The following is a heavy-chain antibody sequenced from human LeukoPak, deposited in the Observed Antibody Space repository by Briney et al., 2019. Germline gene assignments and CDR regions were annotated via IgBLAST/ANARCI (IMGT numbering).Heavy chain of an antibody. J-gene: IGHJ4*02. CDR3: ARARQWLDPIDY. CDR1: GYTFTSYD. V-gene: IGHV1-8*01. Sequence: ASVKVSCKASGYTFTSYDINWVRQATGQGLEWMGWMNPNSGNTGYAQKFQGRVTMTRNTSISTAYMELSSLRSEDTAVYYCARARQWLDPIDYWGQGTLVTVSS. D-gene: IGHD6-19*01. CDR2: MNPNSGNT.